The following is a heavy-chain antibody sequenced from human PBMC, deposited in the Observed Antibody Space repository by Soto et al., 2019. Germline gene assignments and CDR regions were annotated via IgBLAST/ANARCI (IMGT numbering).Heavy chain of an antibody. Sequence: SETLSLTCTVSGASSSNYHWNWIRQPPGKGLEWIGYIYYSGTYYNPSLTSRVSMSLDTSKTQFSLNLKSVNTSDTAVYFCALGGFNYGRPFDFWGHGTQVTVSS. CDR2: IYYSGT. J-gene: IGHJ4*01. D-gene: IGHD5-18*01. CDR3: ALGGFNYGRPFDF. CDR1: GASSSNYH. V-gene: IGHV4-59*01.